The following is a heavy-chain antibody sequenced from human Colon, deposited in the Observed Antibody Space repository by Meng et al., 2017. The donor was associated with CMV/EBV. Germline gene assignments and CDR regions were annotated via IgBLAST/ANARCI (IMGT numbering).Heavy chain of an antibody. CDR1: GFTFNDYA. CDR2: ITWNSANI. V-gene: IGHV3-9*01. CDR3: AKDVVPAAIRSGGMDV. Sequence: SLKISCAASGFTFNDYAMHWVRQAPGKGLEWVSGITWNSANIDYADSVRCRFTISRDNAKNSLYLQMSSLRAEDTAVYYCAKDVVPAAIRSGGMDVWGQGTTVTVSS. J-gene: IGHJ6*02. D-gene: IGHD2-2*02.